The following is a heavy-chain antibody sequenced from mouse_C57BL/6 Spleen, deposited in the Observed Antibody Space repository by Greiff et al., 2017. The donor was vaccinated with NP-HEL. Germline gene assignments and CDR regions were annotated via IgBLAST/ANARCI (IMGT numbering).Heavy chain of an antibody. CDR2: INPNNGGT. J-gene: IGHJ2*01. CDR3: ARNYDGYYLDY. Sequence: EVQLQQSGPELVKPGASVKISCKASGYTFTDYYMNWVKQSHGQSLEWIGDINPNNGGTSYNQKFKGKATLTVDKSSSTAYMELRSLTSEDSAVYYCARNYDGYYLDYWGQGTTLTVSS. D-gene: IGHD2-3*01. V-gene: IGHV1-26*01. CDR1: GYTFTDYY.